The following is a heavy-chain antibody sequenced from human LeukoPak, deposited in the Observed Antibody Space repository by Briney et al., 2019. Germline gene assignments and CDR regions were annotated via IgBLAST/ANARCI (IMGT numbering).Heavy chain of an antibody. Sequence: GRSLRLSCAASGFTFSSYGMHWVRQAPGKGLEWVAVIWFDGSNKYYADSVKGRFTISRDNSKNTLYLQMNSLRAEDTAVYYCARDRDWGCSYCSYWGQGTLITVSS. D-gene: IGHD7-27*01. CDR1: GFTFSSYG. CDR3: ARDRDWGCSYCSY. J-gene: IGHJ4*02. V-gene: IGHV3-33*01. CDR2: IWFDGSNK.